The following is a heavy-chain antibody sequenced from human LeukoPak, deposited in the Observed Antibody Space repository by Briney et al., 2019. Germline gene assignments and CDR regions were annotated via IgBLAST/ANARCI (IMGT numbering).Heavy chain of an antibody. CDR3: AREPVLISSPFYFGMDV. J-gene: IGHJ6*02. D-gene: IGHD1-14*01. CDR1: GYTLTELS. Sequence: SCKVSGYTLTELSMHWVRQAPGKGLEWVAVIWYDGSNKYYADSVKGRFTISRDNSKNTLYLQMNSLRAEDTAVYYCAREPVLISSPFYFGMDVWGQGTTVTVSS. V-gene: IGHV3-33*01. CDR2: IWYDGSNK.